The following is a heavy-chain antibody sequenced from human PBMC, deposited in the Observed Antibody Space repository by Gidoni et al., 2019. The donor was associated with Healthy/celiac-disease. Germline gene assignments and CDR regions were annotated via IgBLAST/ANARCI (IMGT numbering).Heavy chain of an antibody. J-gene: IGHJ4*02. CDR3: ARGWGRWFGEFSSFSDY. V-gene: IGHV1-8*01. CDR2: MNPNSGNT. Sequence: QVQLVQSGAEVKKPGASVKVSCKASGYPFTSYDINWVRQATGQGLEWMGWMNPNSGNTGYAQKFQGRVTMTRNTSISTAYMELSSLRSEDTAVYYCARGWGRWFGEFSSFSDYWGQGTLVTVSS. CDR1: GYPFTSYD. D-gene: IGHD3-10*01.